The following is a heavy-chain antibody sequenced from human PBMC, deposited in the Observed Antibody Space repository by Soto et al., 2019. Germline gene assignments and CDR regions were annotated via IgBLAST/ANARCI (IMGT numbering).Heavy chain of an antibody. Sequence: SVKVSCKASGGTFSSYAISWVRQAPGQGLEWMGGIIPIFGTANYAQKFQGRVTITADESTSTAYMELSSLRSEDTAVYYCARESRDSNSWYDAFDIWGQGTMVTVSS. CDR1: GGTFSSYA. J-gene: IGHJ3*02. D-gene: IGHD6-13*01. CDR2: IIPIFGTA. CDR3: ARESRDSNSWYDAFDI. V-gene: IGHV1-69*13.